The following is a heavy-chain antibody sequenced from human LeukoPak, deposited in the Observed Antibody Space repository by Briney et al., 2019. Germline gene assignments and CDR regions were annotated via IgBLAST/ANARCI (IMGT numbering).Heavy chain of an antibody. CDR3: AKWGDYDILTGYYDPDY. D-gene: IGHD3-9*01. CDR2: ISGRDDST. J-gene: IGHJ4*02. Sequence: GASLRLSCAASGFTVTNYAMYWVRQAPGKGLEWVSAISGRDDSTYYADSVKSRFTISRDTSKNTLFLQMNSLRAEDTAVYYCAKWGDYDILTGYYDPDYWGQGTLVTVSS. V-gene: IGHV3-23*01. CDR1: GFTVTNYA.